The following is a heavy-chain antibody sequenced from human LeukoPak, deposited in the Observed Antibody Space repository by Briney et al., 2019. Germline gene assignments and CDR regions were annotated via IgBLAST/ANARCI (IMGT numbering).Heavy chain of an antibody. CDR2: IYYSGST. D-gene: IGHD5-18*01. V-gene: IGHV4-39*01. CDR3: ARPSSGLWSNPFDY. Sequence: SGTLSLTCTVSGGSISSSSYYWGWIRQPPGKGLEWIGSIYYSGSTYYNPSLESRVTISVDTSKNQFSLKLSSVTAADTAVYYCARPSSGLWSNPFDYWGQGTLVTVSS. J-gene: IGHJ4*02. CDR1: GGSISSSSYY.